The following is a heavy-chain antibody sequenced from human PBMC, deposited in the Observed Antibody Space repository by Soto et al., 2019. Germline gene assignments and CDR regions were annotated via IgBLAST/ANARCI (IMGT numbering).Heavy chain of an antibody. D-gene: IGHD6-6*01. CDR3: ARQGSPRPRYYYYYYMDV. J-gene: IGHJ6*03. CDR1: GYSFTSYW. CDR2: IYPGDSDT. V-gene: IGHV5-51*01. Sequence: PGESLKISCKGSGYSFTSYWIGWVSQMPGKGLEWMGIIYPGDSDTRYSPSFQGQVTISADKSISTAYLQWSSLKASDTAMYYCARQGSPRPRYYYYYYMDVWGKGTTVTVSS.